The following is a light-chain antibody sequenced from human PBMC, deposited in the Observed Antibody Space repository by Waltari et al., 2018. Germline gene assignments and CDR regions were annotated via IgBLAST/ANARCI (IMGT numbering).Light chain of an antibody. Sequence: DIQMTQSPSTLSASVGDTVTITCRPSQSISSWLAWYQQKPGKAPKLLIYKASGLESGVPSRFSGSGSGTEFILTISSLQPDDFATYYYQQYKSYWTFGQGTKVEIK. CDR2: KAS. CDR3: QQYKSYWT. J-gene: IGKJ1*01. CDR1: QSISSW. V-gene: IGKV1-5*03.